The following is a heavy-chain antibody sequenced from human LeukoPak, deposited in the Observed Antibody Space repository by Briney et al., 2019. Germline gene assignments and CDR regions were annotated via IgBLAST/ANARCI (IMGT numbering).Heavy chain of an antibody. V-gene: IGHV4-38-2*02. J-gene: IGHJ3*02. CDR2: IYHSGST. D-gene: IGHD1-7*01. CDR1: GYSISSGYY. CDR3: ARLEGDWNYDAGGVGAFDI. Sequence: SETLSLTCTVSGYSISSGYYWGWIRQPPGKGLEWIGSIYHSGSTYYNPSLKSRVTISVDTSKNQFSLKVCSVTAADTAVYYCARLEGDWNYDAGGVGAFDIWGQGTMVTVSS.